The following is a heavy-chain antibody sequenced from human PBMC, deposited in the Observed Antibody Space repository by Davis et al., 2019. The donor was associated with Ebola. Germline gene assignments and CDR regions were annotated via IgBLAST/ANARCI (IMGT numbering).Heavy chain of an antibody. J-gene: IGHJ6*02. CDR2: INHSGRT. D-gene: IGHD6-25*01. V-gene: IGHV4-34*01. CDR3: ARGGGYGGYGMDV. CDR1: GVSFCGYY. Sequence: SQTLSLTCAVYGVSFCGYYWNWIRQPPGKGLEWIGEINHSGRTNYNPSLKSRVTMSVDTSKNQFSLRVRSVTAADTAVYYCARGGGYGGYGMDVWGQGTTVTVSS.